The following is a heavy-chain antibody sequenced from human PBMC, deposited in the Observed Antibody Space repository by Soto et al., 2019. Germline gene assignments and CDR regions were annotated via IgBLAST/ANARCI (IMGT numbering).Heavy chain of an antibody. CDR1: GFTFSTYW. Sequence: EVHLVESGGGLVQPGGSLRLSCAGSGFTFSTYWMHWVRQVPGKGLVWVSRINSDGSTTSYADSVKGRFTISRDNAKDTLYLKMNSLRAEDTAVYYCERVGQGRYYFDYWGQGTLVNVSS. CDR3: ERVGQGRYYFDY. V-gene: IGHV3-74*01. J-gene: IGHJ4*02. CDR2: INSDGSTT.